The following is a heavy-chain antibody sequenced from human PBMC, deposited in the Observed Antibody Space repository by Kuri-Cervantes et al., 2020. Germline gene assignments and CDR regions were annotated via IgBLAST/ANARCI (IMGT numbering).Heavy chain of an antibody. CDR1: GFTFSDYY. CDR3: ARELSYYDILTGYSYYYGMDV. D-gene: IGHD3-9*01. Sequence: LSLTCAASGFTFSDYYMSWIRQAPGKGLEWVSYISSSGSTIYYADSVKGRFTISKDNAKNSLYLQMNSLRAEDTAVYYCARELSYYDILTGYSYYYGMDVWGQGTTVTVSS. V-gene: IGHV3-11*01. CDR2: ISSSGSTI. J-gene: IGHJ6*02.